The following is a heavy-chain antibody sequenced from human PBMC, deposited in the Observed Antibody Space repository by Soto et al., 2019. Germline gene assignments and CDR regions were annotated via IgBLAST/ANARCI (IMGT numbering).Heavy chain of an antibody. J-gene: IGHJ6*02. V-gene: IGHV4-38-2*01. CDR2: IYHSGST. Sequence: SETLSLTCAVSGYSISSGYYWGWIRQPPGKGLEWIGSIYHSGSTYYNPSLKSRVTISVDASKNQFSLKLSSVTAADTAVYYCARAHGYYDFWSGYYRAPYYYYGMDVWGQGTTVTVSS. D-gene: IGHD3-3*01. CDR1: GYSISSGYY. CDR3: ARAHGYYDFWSGYYRAPYYYYGMDV.